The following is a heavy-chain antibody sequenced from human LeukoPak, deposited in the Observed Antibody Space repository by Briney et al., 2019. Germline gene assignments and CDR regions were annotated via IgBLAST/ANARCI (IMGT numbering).Heavy chain of an antibody. CDR1: GFTFSSYA. D-gene: IGHD2-15*01. CDR2: ISGSGGST. Sequence: GGSLRLSCAASGFTFSSYAMTWVRQALGKGMEWVSTISGSGGSTYYADSVKGRFTISRDNSKNTVYLQLNSLRAEDTAVYYCAKRPYCSGAVCYHIDYWGQGTLVTVSS. CDR3: AKRPYCSGAVCYHIDY. V-gene: IGHV3-23*01. J-gene: IGHJ4*02.